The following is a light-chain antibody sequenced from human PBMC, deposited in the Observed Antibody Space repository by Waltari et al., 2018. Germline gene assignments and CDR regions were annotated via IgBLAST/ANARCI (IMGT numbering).Light chain of an antibody. J-gene: IGKJ2*01. CDR2: DAF. Sequence: EMVLTQSPAILSLSAGERATLSCRASQSISNYLAWCQQKPGQAPRLLIYDAFNRATGIPARFSGSGSGTDFTLTISSLEPEDFAVYYCQQRRNWPLTFGRGTNLEIK. CDR1: QSISNY. CDR3: QQRRNWPLT. V-gene: IGKV3-11*01.